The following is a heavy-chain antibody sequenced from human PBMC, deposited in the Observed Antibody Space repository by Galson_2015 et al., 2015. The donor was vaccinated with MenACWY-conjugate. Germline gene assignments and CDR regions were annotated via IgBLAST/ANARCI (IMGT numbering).Heavy chain of an antibody. V-gene: IGHV3-7*03. CDR2: IKQDGSEK. CDR1: GFTFSNYW. Sequence: SLRLSCAGSGFTFSNYWMSWVRQAPGKGLEWVANIKQDGSEKYYVDSVKGRFTISRDNAKISLYLQMNSLRAEDTAVYYCARKIKAVAGENYSYYGRDVWAQGTTVTVSS. J-gene: IGHJ6*02. D-gene: IGHD6-19*01. CDR3: ARKIKAVAGENYSYYGRDV.